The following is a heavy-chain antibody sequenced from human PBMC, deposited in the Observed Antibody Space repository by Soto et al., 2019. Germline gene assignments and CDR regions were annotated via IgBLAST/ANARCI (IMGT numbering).Heavy chain of an antibody. CDR1: GFTFSSYA. J-gene: IGHJ6*03. Sequence: EVQLVESGGGLVQPGGSLRLSCAASGFTFSSYAMHWVRQAPGKGLEYVSAISSNGGSTYYANSVKGRFTISRDNSKNTLYLQMGNLRAEDMAVYYCARDYDFWSGLSYMDVWGKGTTVTVSS. CDR3: ARDYDFWSGLSYMDV. V-gene: IGHV3-64*01. D-gene: IGHD3-3*01. CDR2: ISSNGGST.